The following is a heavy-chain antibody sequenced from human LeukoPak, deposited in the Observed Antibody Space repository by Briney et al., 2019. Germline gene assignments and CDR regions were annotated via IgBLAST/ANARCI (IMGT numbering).Heavy chain of an antibody. J-gene: IGHJ4*02. D-gene: IGHD4-17*01. CDR2: IIPILGTA. CDR1: GGTFSSYA. V-gene: IGHV1-69*13. Sequence: SVKVSCKASGGTFSSYAISWVRQAPGQGLEWMGGIIPILGTANYAQKFQGRVTITADESTSTAYMELSSLRSEDTAVYYCARSTSALDGDYGWNYWGQGTLVTVSS. CDR3: ARSTSALDGDYGWNY.